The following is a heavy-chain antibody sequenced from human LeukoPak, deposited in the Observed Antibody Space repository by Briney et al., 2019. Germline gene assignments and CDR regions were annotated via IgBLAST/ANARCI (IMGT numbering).Heavy chain of an antibody. CDR1: GGSISSTSYY. D-gene: IGHD3-22*01. Sequence: SETLSLTCTVSGGSISSTSYYWGWIRQPPGKGLEWIGSIYDSGTTYYNSSLKSRDTISVDTSKNQFSLNLSSVTAADRAVYYCATSGYYFFFDCWGRGTLVTVSS. J-gene: IGHJ4*02. CDR2: IYDSGTT. CDR3: ATSGYYFFFDC. V-gene: IGHV4-39*01.